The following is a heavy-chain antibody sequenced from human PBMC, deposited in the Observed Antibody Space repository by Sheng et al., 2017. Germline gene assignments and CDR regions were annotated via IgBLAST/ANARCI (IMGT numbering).Heavy chain of an antibody. J-gene: IGHJ4*02. CDR1: GYSISSGYY. CDR3: ARDWAPGSPASGY. D-gene: IGHD6-25*01. Sequence: QVQLQESGPGLVKPSETLSLTCTVSGYSISSGYYWGWIRQPPGKGLEWIGSIYHSGSTYYNPSLKSRVTISVDTSKNQFSLKLSSVTAADTAVYYCARDWAPGSPASGYWGQGTLVTVSS. V-gene: IGHV4-38-2*02. CDR2: IYHSGST.